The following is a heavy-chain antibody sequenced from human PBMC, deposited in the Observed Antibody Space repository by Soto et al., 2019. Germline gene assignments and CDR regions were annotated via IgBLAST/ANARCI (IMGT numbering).Heavy chain of an antibody. Sequence: GGSLRLSCAASGFTFSSYAMSWVRQAPGKGLEWVSAISGSGGSTYYADSVKGRFTISRDNSKNTLYLQMNSLRAEDTAVYYCAKDIGPIAVAGTGYFDYWGQGTLVNVSS. CDR1: GFTFSSYA. J-gene: IGHJ4*02. D-gene: IGHD6-19*01. CDR2: ISGSGGST. CDR3: AKDIGPIAVAGTGYFDY. V-gene: IGHV3-23*01.